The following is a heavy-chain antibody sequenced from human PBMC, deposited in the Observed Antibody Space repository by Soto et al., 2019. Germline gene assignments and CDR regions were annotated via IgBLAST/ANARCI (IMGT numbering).Heavy chain of an antibody. J-gene: IGHJ4*02. CDR1: GGTFSSYT. CDR2: IIPILGIA. CDR3: AREHPNDYGDPYYFDY. D-gene: IGHD4-17*01. Sequence: QVQLVQSGAEVKKPGSSVKVSCKASGGTFSSYTISWVRQAPGQGLEWMGRIIPILGIANYAQKFQGRVTITXXKXTXXAYMELSSLRSEDTAVYYCAREHPNDYGDPYYFDYWGQGTLVTVSS. V-gene: IGHV1-69*08.